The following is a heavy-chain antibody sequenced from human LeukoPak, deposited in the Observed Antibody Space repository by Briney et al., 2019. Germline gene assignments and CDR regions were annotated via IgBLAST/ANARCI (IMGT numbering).Heavy chain of an antibody. CDR3: AKDLGRYRNNFFDY. J-gene: IGHJ4*02. D-gene: IGHD1-26*01. Sequence: PGGSLRLSCAASGFTFSSIVMSWVRQAPDKGLEWVSTISGSGGGTYYADSVKGRFTISRGDSKNTLYLQMNSLRADDTAVYYCAKDLGRYRNNFFDYWGQGNLVTVSS. CDR1: GFTFSSIV. V-gene: IGHV3-23*01. CDR2: ISGSGGGT.